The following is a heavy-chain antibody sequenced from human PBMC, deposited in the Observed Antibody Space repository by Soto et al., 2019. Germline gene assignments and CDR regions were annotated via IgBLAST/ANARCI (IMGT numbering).Heavy chain of an antibody. CDR3: ANPIPKTGTTFGF. CDR1: GFTFSNFA. CDR2: ISVSGDDT. J-gene: IGHJ4*02. V-gene: IGHV3-23*01. D-gene: IGHD1-1*01. Sequence: QLLESGGGFVQPGGSLRLSCVASGFTFSNFAMAWVRQAPGEGLEWVSAISVSGDDTFYADSMKGRFTISRDNSKDTLYLQINSLRAADTAVYYCANPIPKTGTTFGFWGQGTLVTVSS.